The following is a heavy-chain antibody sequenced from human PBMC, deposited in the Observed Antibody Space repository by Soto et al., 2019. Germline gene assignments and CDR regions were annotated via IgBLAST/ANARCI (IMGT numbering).Heavy chain of an antibody. J-gene: IGHJ1*01. Sequence: PWGSLSLSCVSSGFTFNYYYMTWIRRAPGKGLEWISYISHSDHVIKYADSVKGRFTISRDNTKKSLYLQMNSLSADDTAMYFCARFGHYYDNDNYWGVLDHWGQGTLVTV. CDR2: ISHSDHVI. V-gene: IGHV3-11*01. D-gene: IGHD3-22*01. CDR3: ARFGHYYDNDNYWGVLDH. CDR1: GFTFNYYY.